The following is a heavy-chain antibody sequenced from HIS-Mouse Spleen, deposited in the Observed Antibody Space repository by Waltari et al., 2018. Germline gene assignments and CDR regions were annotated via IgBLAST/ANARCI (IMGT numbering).Heavy chain of an antibody. CDR1: GGSISSSSYY. Sequence: QLQLQESGPGLVKPSETLSLTCTVSGGSISSSSYYWVWIRQPPGKGLEWIGSIYYSGNTYSKPPLKSRVTISVDTSKNQFSLKLSSVTAADTAVYYCAREIPYSSSWYDWYFDLWGRGTLVTVSS. CDR3: AREIPYSSSWYDWYFDL. V-gene: IGHV4-39*07. J-gene: IGHJ2*01. D-gene: IGHD6-13*01. CDR2: IYYSGNT.